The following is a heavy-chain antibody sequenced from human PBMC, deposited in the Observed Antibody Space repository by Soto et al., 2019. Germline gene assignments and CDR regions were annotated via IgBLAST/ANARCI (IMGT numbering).Heavy chain of an antibody. CDR3: ARDLPSLTFLDSSSWLQGFDY. CDR2: TYYRSKWYN. Sequence: PSQTLSLTCAISGDSVSSNSAAWNWIRQSPSRGLEWLGRTYYRSKWYNDYAVSVKSRITINPDTSKNQFSLQLNSVTPEDTAVYYCARDLPSLTFLDSSSWLQGFDYWGQGTLVTVSS. J-gene: IGHJ4*02. CDR1: GDSVSSNSAA. D-gene: IGHD6-13*01. V-gene: IGHV6-1*01.